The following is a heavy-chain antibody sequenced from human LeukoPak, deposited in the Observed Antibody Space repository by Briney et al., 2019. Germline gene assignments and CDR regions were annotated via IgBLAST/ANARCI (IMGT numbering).Heavy chain of an antibody. CDR2: IHSGGST. V-gene: IGHV4-61*01. D-gene: IGHD1-26*01. CDR3: ARGSGSYSKYYFDY. J-gene: IGHJ4*02. CDR1: GDSISSGNYY. Sequence: SETLSLTCTVSGDSISSGNYYWTWIRQHPGKGLEWVGYIHSGGSTWYNPSLKSRVTISVDTSKNQFSLKLSSVTAADTAVYYCARGSGSYSKYYFDYWGQGTLVTVSS.